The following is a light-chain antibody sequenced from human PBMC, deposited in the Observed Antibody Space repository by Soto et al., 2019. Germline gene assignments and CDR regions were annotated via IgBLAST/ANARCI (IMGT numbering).Light chain of an antibody. CDR2: GNS. V-gene: IGLV1-40*01. J-gene: IGLJ1*01. Sequence: QSVLTQPPSVSGSPGQRVTISCTGSSSNIGAGYDVHWYQQLPGTAPKLLIYGNSNRPSGVPDRFSGSKSGTSASLAITGLQCEDEADYYCQSYASSLSGYVFGTGTKVTVL. CDR1: SSNIGAGYD. CDR3: QSYASSLSGYV.